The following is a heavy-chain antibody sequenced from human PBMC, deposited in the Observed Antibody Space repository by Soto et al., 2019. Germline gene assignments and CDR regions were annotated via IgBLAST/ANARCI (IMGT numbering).Heavy chain of an antibody. CDR2: ISNNGDTA. CDR3: AKSRVFIGAIVTLLDS. V-gene: IGHV3-23*01. J-gene: IGHJ4*02. Sequence: EVQWLESGGGLVQPGGSLTLSCATSGFTFSSYAMVWVRQAAEKGLDWVASISNNGDTAYYADSVKGRFTISRGNSENTLYLQMNGLRADDTALYFCAKSRVFIGAIVTLLDSWGQGTQVTVSS. D-gene: IGHD3-16*02. CDR1: GFTFSSYA.